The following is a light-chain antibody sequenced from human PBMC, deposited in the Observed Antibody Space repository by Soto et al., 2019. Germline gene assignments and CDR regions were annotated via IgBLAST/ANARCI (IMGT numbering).Light chain of an antibody. V-gene: IGLV2-14*01. CDR1: SSDVGGYNA. CDR3: SSYTSIPALV. Sequence: QSALTQPASVSGSPGQSITISCTGTSSDVGGYNAVSWYQQQPGKVPKIMIYDVSIRPSGVPDRFSGSKSGNTASLTISGLPAEDEADYYCSSYTSIPALVFGTGTKLTVL. J-gene: IGLJ1*01. CDR2: DVS.